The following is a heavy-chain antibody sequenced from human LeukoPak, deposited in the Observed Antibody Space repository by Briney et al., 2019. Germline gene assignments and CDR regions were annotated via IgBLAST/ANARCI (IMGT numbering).Heavy chain of an antibody. CDR3: AKPPEDILTGYYLY. J-gene: IGHJ4*02. D-gene: IGHD3-9*01. CDR2: ISGSGGST. CDR1: GFTFSSYA. V-gene: IGHV3-23*01. Sequence: GGSLRPSCAASGFTFSSYAMSWVRQAPGKGLEWVSAISGSGGSTYYADSVKGRFTISRDNSKNTLYLQMNSLRAEDTAVYYCAKPPEDILTGYYLYWGQGTLVTVSS.